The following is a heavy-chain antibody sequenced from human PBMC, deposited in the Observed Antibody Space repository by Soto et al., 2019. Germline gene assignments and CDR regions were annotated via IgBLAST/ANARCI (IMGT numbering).Heavy chain of an antibody. D-gene: IGHD2-8*02. J-gene: IGHJ4*02. Sequence: SETLSLTCTVSGGCISSSSYYWGWIRQPPGKGLEWIGSIYYSGSTYYNPSLKSRVTISVDTSKNQFSLKLTSVTAADTAVYYCARDKITGLFDYWGQGTLVTVS. V-gene: IGHV4-39*02. CDR3: ARDKITGLFDY. CDR1: GGCISSSSYY. CDR2: IYYSGST.